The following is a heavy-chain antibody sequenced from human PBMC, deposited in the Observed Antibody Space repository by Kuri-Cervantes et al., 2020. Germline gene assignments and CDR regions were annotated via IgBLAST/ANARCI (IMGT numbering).Heavy chain of an antibody. CDR2: ISYDGSNK. D-gene: IGHD1-26*01. Sequence: LSLTCAASGFTFSSYGMHWVRQAPGKGLEWVAVISYDGSNKYYADSVKGRFTISRDNSKNTLYLQMNSLRAEDTAVYYCAREGIEWELLSGMDVWGQGTTVTVSS. V-gene: IGHV3-30*03. CDR3: AREGIEWELLSGMDV. J-gene: IGHJ6*02. CDR1: GFTFSSYG.